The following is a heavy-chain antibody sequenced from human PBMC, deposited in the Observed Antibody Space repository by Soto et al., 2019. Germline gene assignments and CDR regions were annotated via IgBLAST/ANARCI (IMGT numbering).Heavy chain of an antibody. Sequence: QVQLVQSGAEVKKPGSSVKVSCKASGGTFSSYAISWVRQASGQGLEWMGGIIPISGTANYAQKFTGRVTNTADESTITAYMELRSLRSSDTAVYYCARSQGSSTSLEIYYYYYYGMDVWGQGTTVTVSS. V-gene: IGHV1-69*01. CDR3: ARSQGSSTSLEIYYYYYYGMDV. CDR2: IIPISGTA. J-gene: IGHJ6*02. CDR1: GGTFSSYA. D-gene: IGHD2-2*01.